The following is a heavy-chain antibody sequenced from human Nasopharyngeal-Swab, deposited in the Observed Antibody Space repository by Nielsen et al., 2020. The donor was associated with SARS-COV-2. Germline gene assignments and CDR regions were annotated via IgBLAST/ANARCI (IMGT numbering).Heavy chain of an antibody. V-gene: IGHV4-34*09. CDR1: GGSFSGYY. D-gene: IGHD6-13*01. CDR2: INHSGST. CDR3: ARWGSSSWYLPRYFDY. J-gene: IGHJ4*02. Sequence: SQTLSLTCAVYGGSFSGYYWNWIRQPPGMGLEWIGEINHSGSTYYNPSLRSRVTISVDTSKNHFSLRLSSVTAADTAVYYCARWGSSSWYLPRYFDYWGQGTLVTVSS.